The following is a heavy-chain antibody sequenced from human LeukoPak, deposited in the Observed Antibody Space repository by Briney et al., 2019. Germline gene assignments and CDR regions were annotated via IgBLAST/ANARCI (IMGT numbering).Heavy chain of an antibody. CDR3: ARDPLPTYYYGSGSFLFDY. CDR2: INPNSGGT. V-gene: IGHV1-2*02. CDR1: GYTFTGYY. J-gene: IGHJ4*02. Sequence: ASVKVSCKASGYTFTGYYMHWVRQAPGQGLEWTGWINPNSGGTNYAQKFQGRVTMTRDTSISTAYMELSRLRSDDTAVYYCARDPLPTYYYGSGSFLFDYWGQGTLVTVSS. D-gene: IGHD3-10*01.